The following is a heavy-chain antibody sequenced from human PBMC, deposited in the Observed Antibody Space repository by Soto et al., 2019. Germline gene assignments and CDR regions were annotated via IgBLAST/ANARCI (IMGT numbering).Heavy chain of an antibody. CDR1: GFTFGDYA. V-gene: IGHV3-49*03. D-gene: IGHD3-10*01. J-gene: IGHJ5*02. Sequence: GVLRLSCTASGFTFGDYAMSWFRQAPGKGLEWVGFIRSKAYGGTTEYAASVKGRFTISRDDSKSIAYLQMNSLKTEDTAVYYCTRGNGITMVRGVIISFDPWGQGTLVTVSS. CDR2: IRSKAYGGTT. CDR3: TRGNGITMVRGVIISFDP.